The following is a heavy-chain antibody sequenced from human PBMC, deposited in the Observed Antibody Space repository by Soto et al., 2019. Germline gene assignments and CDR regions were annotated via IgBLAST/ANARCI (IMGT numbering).Heavy chain of an antibody. Sequence: ASVKVSCKVSGYTLTELSMLWVRQAPGKGLEWMGGFDPEDGETIYAQKFQGRVTMTEDTSTDTAYMELSSLRSEDTAVYYCATAMFSGGSSGWFDPWGQGTLVTVSS. V-gene: IGHV1-24*01. D-gene: IGHD6-6*01. CDR3: ATAMFSGGSSGWFDP. CDR1: GYTLTELS. J-gene: IGHJ5*02. CDR2: FDPEDGET.